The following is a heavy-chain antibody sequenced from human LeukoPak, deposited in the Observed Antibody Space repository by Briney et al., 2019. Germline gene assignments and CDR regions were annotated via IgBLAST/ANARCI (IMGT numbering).Heavy chain of an antibody. V-gene: IGHV4-39*01. CDR1: GGSISSTSYY. J-gene: IGHJ5*02. CDR2: INYSGRT. D-gene: IGHD3/OR15-3a*01. Sequence: SETLSLTCTVSGGSISSTSYYWGWIRQPPGRGLEWIGSINYSGRTFYNPSLKSRVTISVDTSKNQFSLNLTYVTAADTALYFCGRRGAGLNWFDPWGQGTLVTVSS. CDR3: GRRGAGLNWFDP.